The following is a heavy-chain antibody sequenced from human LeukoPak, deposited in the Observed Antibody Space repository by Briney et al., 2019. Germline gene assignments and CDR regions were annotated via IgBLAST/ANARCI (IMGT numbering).Heavy chain of an antibody. V-gene: IGHV3-48*01. CDR1: GFTFSSYN. Sequence: GGSLRLSCAASGFTFSSYNMNWVRQAPGKGLEWVSYISSSGSTIYYADSVKGRFTISRDNSKNTLYLQMNSLRAEDTAVYYCAGRRAFDIWGQGTMVTVSS. CDR3: AGRRAFDI. CDR2: ISSSGSTI. J-gene: IGHJ3*02.